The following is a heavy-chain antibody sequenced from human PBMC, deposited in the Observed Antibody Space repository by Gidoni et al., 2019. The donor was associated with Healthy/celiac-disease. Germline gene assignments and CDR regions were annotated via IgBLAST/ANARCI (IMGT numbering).Heavy chain of an antibody. CDR3: ARDNEDYYYGMDV. CDR2: ISYDGSNK. Sequence: QVQLVESGGGVVQPGRSLRLSCAASGFTFSSYAMHWVRQAPGKGLEWVAVISYDGSNKYYADSVKGRFTISRDNSKNTLYLQMNSLRAEDTAVYYCARDNEDYYYGMDVWGQGTTVTVSS. D-gene: IGHD2-8*01. V-gene: IGHV3-30-3*01. J-gene: IGHJ6*02. CDR1: GFTFSSYA.